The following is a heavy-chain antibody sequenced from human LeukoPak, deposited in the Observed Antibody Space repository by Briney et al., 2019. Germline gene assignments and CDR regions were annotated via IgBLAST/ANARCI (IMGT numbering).Heavy chain of an antibody. CDR3: ARGIAAAGPFGFYYYYYMDV. CDR2: MNPNSGNT. Sequence: GASVKVSCKASGYTFTSYDINWVRQATGQGLEWMGWMNPNSGNTGYAQKFQGRVTMTRNTSISTAYMELSSLRSEDTAVYYCARGIAAAGPFGFYYYYYMDVWGKGTTVTVSS. D-gene: IGHD6-13*01. J-gene: IGHJ6*03. CDR1: GYTFTSYD. V-gene: IGHV1-8*01.